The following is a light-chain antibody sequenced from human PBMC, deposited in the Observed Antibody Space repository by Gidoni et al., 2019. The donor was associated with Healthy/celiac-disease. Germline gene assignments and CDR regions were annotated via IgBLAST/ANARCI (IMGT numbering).Light chain of an antibody. CDR2: WAS. CDR3: QQYYSTPQT. V-gene: IGKV4-1*01. Sequence: DIVMTQSPDSLAVSLGEGATINCKSSQSVLSSSNSKNYLAWYQQKPGQPPKLLIYWASTRESGVPDRFSGSGSGTDFTLTISSLQAEDVAVYYCQQYYSTPQTFGQGTKVEIK. CDR1: QSVLSSSNSKNY. J-gene: IGKJ1*01.